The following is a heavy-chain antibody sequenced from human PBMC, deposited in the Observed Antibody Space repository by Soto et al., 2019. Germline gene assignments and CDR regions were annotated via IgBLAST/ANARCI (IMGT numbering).Heavy chain of an antibody. J-gene: IGHJ4*02. CDR1: GFTFSSYG. D-gene: IGHD6-13*01. V-gene: IGHV3-33*01. CDR2: IWYDGSNK. CDR3: ARWGIAAGDY. Sequence: QVQLVESGGGVVQPGRSLRLSCAASGFTFSSYGMHWVRQAPGKGLEWVAVIWYDGSNKYYADSVKGRFTISRDNSKHPLYLQMNSLRAEDTAVYYWARWGIAAGDYWGQGTLVTVSS.